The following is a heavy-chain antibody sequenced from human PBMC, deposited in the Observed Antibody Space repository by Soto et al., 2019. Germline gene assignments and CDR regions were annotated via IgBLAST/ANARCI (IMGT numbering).Heavy chain of an antibody. Sequence: EVQLVESGGGLVQPGGSLRLSCAASGFTFSSYWMSWVRQAPGKGREWVANIKQDGSEKYYVDSVKGRFTISRDNAKNSLYLQMNSLRAEDTAVYYCARRQVAAWYYDILTGYYYFDYWGQGTLVTVSS. CDR2: IKQDGSEK. J-gene: IGHJ4*02. D-gene: IGHD3-9*01. V-gene: IGHV3-7*05. CDR3: ARRQVAAWYYDILTGYYYFDY. CDR1: GFTFSSYW.